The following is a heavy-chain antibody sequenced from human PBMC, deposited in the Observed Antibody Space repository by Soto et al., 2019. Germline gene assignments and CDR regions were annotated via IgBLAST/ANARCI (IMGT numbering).Heavy chain of an antibody. J-gene: IGHJ4*02. V-gene: IGHV3-23*01. CDR3: AKPAYTAMDMYYFDY. CDR2: ISGSGGST. CDR1: GFTFSSYA. D-gene: IGHD5-18*01. Sequence: EVQLLESGGGLVQPGGSLRRSCAASGFTFSSYAMSWVRQAPGKGLEWVSAISGSGGSTYYEDSVKARFTISRDNSKNTLYLQMNSLRADDTAVYYCAKPAYTAMDMYYFDYWGQGTLVTVSS.